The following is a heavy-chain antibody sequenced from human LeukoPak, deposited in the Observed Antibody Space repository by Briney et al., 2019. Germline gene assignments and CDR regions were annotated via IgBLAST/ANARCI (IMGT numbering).Heavy chain of an antibody. CDR2: IRYDGSNK. J-gene: IGHJ3*02. CDR3: ATYSSSWFDDAFDI. CDR1: GFTFSSYG. D-gene: IGHD6-13*01. Sequence: GGSLRLSCAASGFTFSSYGMHWVRQAPGKGLKWVAFIRYDGSNKYYADSVKGRFTISRDNSKNTLYLQMNSLRAEDTAVYYCATYSSSWFDDAFDIWGQGTMVTVSS. V-gene: IGHV3-30*02.